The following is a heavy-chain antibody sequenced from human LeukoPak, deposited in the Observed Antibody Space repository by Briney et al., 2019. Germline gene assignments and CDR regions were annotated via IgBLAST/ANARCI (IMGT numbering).Heavy chain of an antibody. V-gene: IGHV3-20*04. CDR3: ARTMTTVTTTFDY. CDR2: INWNGGST. D-gene: IGHD4-17*01. J-gene: IGHJ4*02. CDR1: GFTFDDYG. Sequence: GGSLRLSCAASGFTFDDYGMGWVRQAPGKGLEWVSGINWNGGSTGYADSVKVRFTISRDNAKNSLYLQMNSLRAEDTALYYCARTMTTVTTTFDYWGQGTLVTVSS.